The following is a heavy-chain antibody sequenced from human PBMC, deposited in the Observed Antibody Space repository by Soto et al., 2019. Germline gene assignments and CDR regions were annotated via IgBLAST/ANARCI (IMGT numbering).Heavy chain of an antibody. V-gene: IGHV3-23*01. D-gene: IGHD3-10*01. J-gene: IGHJ6*02. CDR3: ARDRSTMVRGYYYGMDV. Sequence: PGGSLRLSCAASGFTFSSYAMSWVRQAPGKGLEWVAAISGSGSSTYYADSVKGRFTISRDNSKNTLYLQMNSLRAEDTAVYYCARDRSTMVRGYYYGMDVWGQGTTVTVSS. CDR2: ISGSGSST. CDR1: GFTFSSYA.